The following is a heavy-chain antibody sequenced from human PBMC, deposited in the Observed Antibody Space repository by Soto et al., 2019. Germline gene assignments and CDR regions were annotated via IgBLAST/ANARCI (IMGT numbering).Heavy chain of an antibody. J-gene: IGHJ4*01. CDR2: IIPAFGSP. Sequence: QVQLVQSGAEVKKPGSSVKASCKASGGTFSTYSIDWVRQAPGQGLEWMGGIIPAFGSPNYAQRFQGRVTITADESTSTAYMELSSLRSDDTAVYYCARAEVATTYFDFWGHGTLVTVSS. D-gene: IGHD5-12*01. CDR3: ARAEVATTYFDF. CDR1: GGTFSTYS. V-gene: IGHV1-69*01.